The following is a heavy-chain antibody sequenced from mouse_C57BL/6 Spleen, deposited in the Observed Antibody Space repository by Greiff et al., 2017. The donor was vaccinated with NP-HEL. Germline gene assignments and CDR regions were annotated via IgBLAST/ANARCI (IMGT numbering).Heavy chain of an antibody. J-gene: IGHJ2*01. CDR1: GFSLTSYG. CDR3: AREDDYDGFDY. D-gene: IGHD2-4*01. CDR2: IWSGEST. Sequence: QVQLKQSGPGLVQPSQSLSITCTVSGFSLTSYGVHWVRQSPGKGLEWLGVIWSGESTDYNAAFISRLSISKDNSKSQVFFKMNSLQADDTAIYYCAREDDYDGFDYWGQSTTLTVSS. V-gene: IGHV2-2*01.